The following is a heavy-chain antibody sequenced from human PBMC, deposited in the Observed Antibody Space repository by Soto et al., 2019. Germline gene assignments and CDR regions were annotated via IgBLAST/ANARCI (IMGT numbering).Heavy chain of an antibody. J-gene: IGHJ5*02. CDR3: ARSSGGNFGIIIEGTNWFAP. Sequence: ASVKVSCKASRDTFTSYYINWVRQAPGQGLEWMGVINPHGGSTAYAQKFKGRVTLTRDTSASTVYMEVSSLTSEDTAMYYCARSSGGNFGIIIEGTNWFAPWGQGTLVTVS. CDR2: INPHGGST. V-gene: IGHV1-46*01. CDR1: RDTFTSYY. D-gene: IGHD1-26*01.